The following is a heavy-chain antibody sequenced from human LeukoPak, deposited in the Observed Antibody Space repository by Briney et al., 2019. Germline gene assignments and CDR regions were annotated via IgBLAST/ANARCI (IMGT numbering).Heavy chain of an antibody. V-gene: IGHV1-46*01. Sequence: ASVKVSCKASENTFTNYYMHWVRQAPGQGLEWLGIVNPNGGRTAYAQNFQGRVSMTRDTSTTTVYMELSSLRSDDAAVYYCARDMSTAVTPISYAFDVWGQGTMVTVSS. J-gene: IGHJ3*01. D-gene: IGHD4-23*01. CDR2: VNPNGGRT. CDR3: ARDMSTAVTPISYAFDV. CDR1: ENTFTNYY.